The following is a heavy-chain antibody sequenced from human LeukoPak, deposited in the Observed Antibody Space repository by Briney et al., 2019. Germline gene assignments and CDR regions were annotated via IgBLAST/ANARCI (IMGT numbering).Heavy chain of an antibody. CDR1: GFTFSSYG. J-gene: IGHJ4*02. CDR3: AKGGNGSGMYSFDY. Sequence: GGSLRLSCAASGFTFSSYGMHWVRQAPGKGLEWVAFIRYDGSNKYYADSVKGRFTISRDNSKNTLYLQMISLSAEDTAVYYCAKGGNGSGMYSFDYWGQGTLVTVSS. V-gene: IGHV3-30*02. D-gene: IGHD3-10*01. CDR2: IRYDGSNK.